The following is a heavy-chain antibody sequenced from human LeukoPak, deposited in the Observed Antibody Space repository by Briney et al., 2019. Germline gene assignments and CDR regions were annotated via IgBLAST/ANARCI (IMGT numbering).Heavy chain of an antibody. D-gene: IGHD1-14*01. V-gene: IGHV3-53*04. Sequence: GGSLRLSCAASGLSVNSNYMSWVRQAPGKGLEWVLVIYSGGSTYYADSVKGRFTISRHISKNTLYLQMNSLRAEDTAVYYCARAGPYDAFDIWGQGTMVTVSS. CDR3: ARAGPYDAFDI. J-gene: IGHJ3*02. CDR2: IYSGGST. CDR1: GLSVNSNY.